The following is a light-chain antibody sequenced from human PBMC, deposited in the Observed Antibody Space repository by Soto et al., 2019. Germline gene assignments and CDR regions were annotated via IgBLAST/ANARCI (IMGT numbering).Light chain of an antibody. CDR1: SSNIGAGYD. J-gene: IGLJ2*01. V-gene: IGLV1-40*01. Sequence: QSVLTQPPSVSGAPGQGVTISCTGSSSNIGAGYDVHWYQQLPGPAPKLLIYGNSNRPSGVPDRFSGSKSGTSASLAITGLQAEDEALYYCHSYDSSLTALVIFGGGTKVTVL. CDR3: HSYDSSLTALVI. CDR2: GNS.